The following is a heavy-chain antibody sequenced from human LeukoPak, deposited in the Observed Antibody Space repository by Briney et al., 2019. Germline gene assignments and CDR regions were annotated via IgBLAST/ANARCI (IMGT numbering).Heavy chain of an antibody. CDR1: GGSISSGGYY. CDR2: IYHSGST. Sequence: PSETLSLTCTVSGGSISSGGYYWSWIRQPPGKGLEWIGYIYHSGSTYYNPSLKSRVTISVDRSKNQFSLKLSSVTAADTAVYYCGGGYYYMDVWGKGTTVTVSS. CDR3: GGGYYYMDV. D-gene: IGHD6-13*01. J-gene: IGHJ6*03. V-gene: IGHV4-30-2*01.